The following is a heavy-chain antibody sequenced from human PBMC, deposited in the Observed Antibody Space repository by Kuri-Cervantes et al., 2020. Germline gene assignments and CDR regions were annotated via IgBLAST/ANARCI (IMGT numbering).Heavy chain of an antibody. CDR2: ISGSGVSS. J-gene: IGHJ4*02. CDR1: RFTFNSYA. V-gene: IGHV3-23*01. D-gene: IGHD3-10*01. CDR3: VKDRGSGFFDY. Sequence: GGSLRLSCAASRFTFNSYAMTWVRQAPGKGLEWVSAISGSGVSSFYADSVKGRFTISRDNSKNTLYLQMNSLRTEDTAVYYCVKDRGSGFFDYWGQGSLVTVSS.